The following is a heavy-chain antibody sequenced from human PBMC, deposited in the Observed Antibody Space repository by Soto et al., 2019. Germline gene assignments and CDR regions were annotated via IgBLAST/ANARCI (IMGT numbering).Heavy chain of an antibody. CDR3: ARDLPAAPGFDP. J-gene: IGHJ5*02. CDR1: GGSISSYY. Sequence: NPSEALSLNCTVSGGSISSYYWSWIRQPPGKGLEWIGYIYYSGSTNYNPSLKSRVTISVDTSKNQFSLKLSSVTAADTAVYYCARDLPAAPGFDPWGQGTLVTVSS. D-gene: IGHD6-13*01. CDR2: IYYSGST. V-gene: IGHV4-59*01.